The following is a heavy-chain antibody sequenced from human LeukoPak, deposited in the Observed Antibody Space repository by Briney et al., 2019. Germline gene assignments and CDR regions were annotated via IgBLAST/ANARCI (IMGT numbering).Heavy chain of an antibody. J-gene: IGHJ6*02. CDR1: GGSFTDYY. CDR2: INHSGST. CDR3: ARGYSSSWYYYGMDV. V-gene: IGHV4-34*01. Sequence: SETLSLTCVLYGGSFTDYYWSWVRQSPGKGLEWIGEINHSGSTNYNPSLKSRVTISVDTSKNQFSLKLSSVTAADTAVYYCARGYSSSWYYYGMDVWGQGTTVTVSS. D-gene: IGHD6-13*01.